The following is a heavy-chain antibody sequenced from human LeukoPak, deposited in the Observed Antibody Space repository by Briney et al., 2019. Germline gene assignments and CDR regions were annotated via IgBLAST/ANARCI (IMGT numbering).Heavy chain of an antibody. D-gene: IGHD6-19*01. J-gene: IGHJ4*02. Sequence: GGSLRLSCAASGFTFSSYSMNWVRQAPGKGLEWVSYISSSSTIYYADSVKGRFTISRDNAKNSLYLQMNSLRAEDTAVYYCARVISGWGDYWGQGTLVTVSS. CDR2: ISSSSTI. CDR1: GFTFSSYS. V-gene: IGHV3-48*04. CDR3: ARVISGWGDY.